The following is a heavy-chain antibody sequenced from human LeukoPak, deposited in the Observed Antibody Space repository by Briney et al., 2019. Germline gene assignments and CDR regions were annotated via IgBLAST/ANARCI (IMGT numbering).Heavy chain of an antibody. V-gene: IGHV3-66*01. J-gene: IGHJ4*02. Sequence: GALVLSCAASGFTVRSNYMSWVRPAPGKGLEWVSVIYSGGSTYYADSVQGRVNISRDNSKNTVYLQMNSLRADDTAVYYCARDVTVYSYGPYYFDYWGQGTLVTVSS. CDR3: ARDVTVYSYGPYYFDY. D-gene: IGHD5-18*01. CDR2: IYSGGST. CDR1: GFTVRSNY.